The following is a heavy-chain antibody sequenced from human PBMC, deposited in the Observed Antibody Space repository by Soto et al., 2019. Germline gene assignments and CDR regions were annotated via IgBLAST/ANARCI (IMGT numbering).Heavy chain of an antibody. J-gene: IGHJ6*02. D-gene: IGHD3-3*01. V-gene: IGHV3-21*01. CDR3: ARSIGPYDFWSGYSPLYYYYGMAF. Sequence: TGGSLRLSCAASGFTFSSYSMNWVRQAPGKGLEWVSSISSSSSYIYYADSVKGRFTISRDNAKNSLYLQMNSLRAEDTAVYYCARSIGPYDFWSGYSPLYYYYGMAFWGQGTTVPVSS. CDR2: ISSSSSYI. CDR1: GFTFSSYS.